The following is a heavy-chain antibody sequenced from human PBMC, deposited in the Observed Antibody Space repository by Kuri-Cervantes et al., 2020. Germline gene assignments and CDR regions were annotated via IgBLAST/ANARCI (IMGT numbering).Heavy chain of an antibody. CDR3: ASPTIAVTGIISGTRNAFDI. V-gene: IGHV3-23*01. Sequence: ETLSLTCAASGFTFSSYAMSWVRQAPAKGLEWFSAISASGGSTYYADSVKGRFTISRDNSKNTLYLQMNSLRAEDTAVYYCASPTIAVTGIISGTRNAFDIWGQGTMVTVSS. D-gene: IGHD6-19*01. CDR1: GFTFSSYA. CDR2: ISASGGST. J-gene: IGHJ3*02.